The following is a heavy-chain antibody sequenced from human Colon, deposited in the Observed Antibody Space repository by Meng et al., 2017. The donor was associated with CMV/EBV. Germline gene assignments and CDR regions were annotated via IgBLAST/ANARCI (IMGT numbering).Heavy chain of an antibody. CDR3: GRAGARGVPIDV. CDR1: GGSISGHY. V-gene: IGHV4-4*07. J-gene: IGHJ1*01. CDR2: IYSNGRI. D-gene: IGHD3-10*01. Sequence: VQLQESGPGLVKPSGTLSLTCTVSGGSISGHYWTWIRRPAGEGLQWLGRIYSNGRIDENYSLRSRVTISVDTSKNQLSLRLTSVTAADTAVYYCGRAGARGVPIDVWGRGTLVTVSS.